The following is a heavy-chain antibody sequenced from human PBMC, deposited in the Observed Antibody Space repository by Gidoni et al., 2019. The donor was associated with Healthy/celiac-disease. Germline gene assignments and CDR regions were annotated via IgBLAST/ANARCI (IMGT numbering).Heavy chain of an antibody. CDR3: AKWGDFWSGFSLRFDY. D-gene: IGHD3-3*01. J-gene: IGHJ4*02. CDR1: GFPFRSYA. CDR2: ISGSGGST. Sequence: EVQLLESGGGLVQPGGSLRLSFAASGFPFRSYAMSWVRQAPGKGLEWVSAISGSGGSTYYADSVKGRFTISRDNSKNTLYLQMNSLRAEDTAVYYCAKWGDFWSGFSLRFDYWGQGTLVTVSS. V-gene: IGHV3-23*01.